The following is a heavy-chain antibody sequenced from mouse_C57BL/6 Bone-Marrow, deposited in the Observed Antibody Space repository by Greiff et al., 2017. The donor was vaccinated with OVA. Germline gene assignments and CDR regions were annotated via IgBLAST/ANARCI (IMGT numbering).Heavy chain of an antibody. CDR1: GYTFTDYN. CDR3: ARKGAAQAPWYFDY. J-gene: IGHJ2*01. Sequence: EVQLQESGPELVKPGASVKMSCKASGYTFTDYNMHWVKQSHGKSLEWIGYINPNNGGTSYNQKFKGKATLTVNKSSSTAYMELRSLTSEDSAVYYCARKGAAQAPWYFDYWGQGTTLTVSS. CDR2: INPNNGGT. V-gene: IGHV1-22*01. D-gene: IGHD3-2*02.